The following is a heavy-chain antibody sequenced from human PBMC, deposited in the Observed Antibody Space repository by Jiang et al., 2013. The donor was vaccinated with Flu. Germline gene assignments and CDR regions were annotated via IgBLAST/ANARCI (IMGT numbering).Heavy chain of an antibody. CDR2: IFSNDEK. CDR3: ARIWAVAGIEDAFDI. J-gene: IGHJ3*02. V-gene: IGHV2-26*01. Sequence: KPTQTLTLTCTVSGFSLSNARMGVSWIRQPPGKALEWLAHIFSNDEKSYSTSLKSRLTISKDTSKSQVVLTMTNMDPVDTATYYCARIWAVAGIEDAFDIWGQGTMVTVSS. D-gene: IGHD6-19*01. CDR1: GFSLSNARMG.